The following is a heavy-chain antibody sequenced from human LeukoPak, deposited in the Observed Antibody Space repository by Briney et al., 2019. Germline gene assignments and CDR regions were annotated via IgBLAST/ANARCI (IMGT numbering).Heavy chain of an antibody. V-gene: IGHV3-30*18. Sequence: GGSLRLSCAASGFTFSSYGMHGVRQAPGKGLEWVAVISYDGSNKYYADSVKGRFTISRDNSKNTLYLQMNSLRAEDTAVYYCAKDLYYDILTGPDYWGQGTLVTVSS. D-gene: IGHD3-9*01. CDR2: ISYDGSNK. J-gene: IGHJ4*02. CDR1: GFTFSSYG. CDR3: AKDLYYDILTGPDY.